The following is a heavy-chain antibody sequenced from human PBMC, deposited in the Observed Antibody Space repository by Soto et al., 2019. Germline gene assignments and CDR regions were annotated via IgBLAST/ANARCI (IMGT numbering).Heavy chain of an antibody. CDR2: IIPIFGTA. Sequence: QVQLVQSGAEVKKPGSSVKVSCKASGGTFSSYAISWVRQAPGQGLEWMGGIIPIFGTANYAQKFQGRVTITADESTSTAYMELSSLRSEDTAVYYCARTYITMDRDDGETDYYYYGMDVWGQGTTVTVSS. CDR3: ARTYITMDRDDGETDYYYYGMDV. D-gene: IGHD3-10*01. V-gene: IGHV1-69*01. CDR1: GGTFSSYA. J-gene: IGHJ6*02.